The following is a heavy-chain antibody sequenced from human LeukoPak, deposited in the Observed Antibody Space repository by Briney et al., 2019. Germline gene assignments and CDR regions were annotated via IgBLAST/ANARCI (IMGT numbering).Heavy chain of an antibody. CDR1: GFTFSSYA. D-gene: IGHD4-17*01. Sequence: GGSLRLSCAASGFTFSSYAMSWVRQAPVKGLEWVSAISGSGGSTYYADSVKGRFTISRDNSKNTLYLQMNSLRAEDTAVYYCAKDRNSAFYGATDSWGQGSLVTVSS. V-gene: IGHV3-23*01. J-gene: IGHJ4*02. CDR3: AKDRNSAFYGATDS. CDR2: ISGSGGST.